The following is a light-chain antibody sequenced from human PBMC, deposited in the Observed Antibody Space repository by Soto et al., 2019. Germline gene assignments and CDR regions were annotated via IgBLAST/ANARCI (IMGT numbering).Light chain of an antibody. CDR3: QSYDSSLSGSV. CDR2: GNS. Sequence: QSVLTQAPSVSGAPRQRVTISCTGSSSNIGAGYDVHWYQQLPGTAPKLLIYGNSNRPSGVPDRFSGSKSGTTATLAITGLQAENEADYYCQSYDSSLSGSVFGGGTKVTVL. V-gene: IGLV1-40*01. CDR1: SSNIGAGYD. J-gene: IGLJ3*02.